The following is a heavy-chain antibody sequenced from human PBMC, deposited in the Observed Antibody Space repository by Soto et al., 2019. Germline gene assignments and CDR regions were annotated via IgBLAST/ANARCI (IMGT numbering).Heavy chain of an antibody. CDR1: GVSSTSTHW. D-gene: IGHD1-7*01. J-gene: IGHJ4*02. V-gene: IGHV4-4*02. CDR3: ASRAPGTSVDY. Sequence: LSLTSAVSGVSSTSTHWWTSVSHPPEQGLERNGEIYRTGSTNYNPSPKSRVTIQLDKSENQYSLKVTSMTAADTAVYYSASRAPGTSVDYWGQGTLVTVSS. CDR2: IYRTGST.